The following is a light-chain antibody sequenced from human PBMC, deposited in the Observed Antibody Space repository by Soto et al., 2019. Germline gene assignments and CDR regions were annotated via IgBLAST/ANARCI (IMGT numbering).Light chain of an antibody. CDR3: LLSYSCAPVV. CDR1: TGAVTSGHY. Sequence: QAVVTQEPSLTVSPGGTVTLTCGSSTGAVTSGHYPYWFQQKPGQAPRTLIYDTSNKHSWTPARFSGSLLGGKAALTLSGAQPEDEAEYYCLLSYSCAPVVFGGGTKLTVL. J-gene: IGLJ2*01. V-gene: IGLV7-46*01. CDR2: DTS.